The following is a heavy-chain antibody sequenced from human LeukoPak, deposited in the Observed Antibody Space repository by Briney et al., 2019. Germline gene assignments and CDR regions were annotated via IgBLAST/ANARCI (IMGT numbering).Heavy chain of an antibody. CDR3: ARGPYYDFWSGYQYYFDY. CDR2: IYYSGST. Sequence: SETLSLTCTVSGGSISSSSYYWGWIRQPPGKGLEWIGSIYYSGSTYHNPSLKSRVTISVDTSKNQFSLKLSSVTAADTAVYYCARGPYYDFWSGYQYYFDYWGQGTLVTVSS. CDR1: GGSISSSSYY. J-gene: IGHJ4*02. D-gene: IGHD3-3*01. V-gene: IGHV4-39*01.